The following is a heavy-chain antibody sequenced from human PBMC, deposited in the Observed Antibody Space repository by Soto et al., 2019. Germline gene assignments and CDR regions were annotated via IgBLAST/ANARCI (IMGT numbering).Heavy chain of an antibody. CDR3: ARAEDAVWNWDYYYGMDV. CDR1: GFTFSKYS. V-gene: IGHV3-48*02. Sequence: GVLRLSCARSGFTFSKYSIKWVLQASGKGLEWVSYISSSGSAMYDADSVRGRFTKSRDKANKLVYLQMYSLRDEDSAVYYCARAEDAVWNWDYYYGMDVWGQGTTVTVSS. J-gene: IGHJ6*02. D-gene: IGHD1-7*01. CDR2: ISSSGSAM.